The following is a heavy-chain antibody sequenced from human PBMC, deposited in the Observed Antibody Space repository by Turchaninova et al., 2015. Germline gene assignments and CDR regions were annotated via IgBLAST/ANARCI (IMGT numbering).Heavy chain of an antibody. V-gene: IGHV1-8*03. J-gene: IGHJ5*02. CDR1: GYTVTSYD. CDR3: ARDLTGTTRGWWFDP. CDR2: MNPNSGNT. Sequence: QVQLVQSGAEVKRPGASVQGPCTASGYTVTSYDINGVLQATGQGLEWMGWMNPNSGNTGYAQKFQGRVTITRNTSISTAYRELSSLRSEDTAVYYCARDLTGTTRGWWFDPWGQGTRVTVSS. D-gene: IGHD1-7*01.